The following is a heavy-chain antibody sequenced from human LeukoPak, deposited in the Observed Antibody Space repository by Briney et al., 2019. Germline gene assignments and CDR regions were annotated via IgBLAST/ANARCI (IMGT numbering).Heavy chain of an antibody. Sequence: SETLSLTCTVSGDSISSRNWWTWVRQTPEKGLEWIGEIYHTGSTNYNPSVESRVTISIDKSKNQFSLILNSVTAADTALYYCARGMWFDTLFSAFDVWGQGTMVSVSS. V-gene: IGHV4-4*02. CDR2: IYHTGST. CDR3: ARGMWFDTLFSAFDV. CDR1: GDSISSRNW. D-gene: IGHD3-10*01. J-gene: IGHJ3*01.